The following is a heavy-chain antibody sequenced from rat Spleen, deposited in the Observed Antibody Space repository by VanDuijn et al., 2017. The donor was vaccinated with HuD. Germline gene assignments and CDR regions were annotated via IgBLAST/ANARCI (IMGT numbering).Heavy chain of an antibody. CDR2: ISYDGGST. CDR1: GFTFSDYG. V-gene: IGHV5-20*01. Sequence: EVQLGESGGGLVQPGRSMKLSCADSGFTFSDYGMAWVLQAPTKGLEWVASISYDGGSTYYRDSVKGRFTVSRDNAKSTLYLQMDSLRSEDTATYYCARQLPGYNPFDYWGQGVMVTVSS. D-gene: IGHD1-4*01. J-gene: IGHJ2*01. CDR3: ARQLPGYNPFDY.